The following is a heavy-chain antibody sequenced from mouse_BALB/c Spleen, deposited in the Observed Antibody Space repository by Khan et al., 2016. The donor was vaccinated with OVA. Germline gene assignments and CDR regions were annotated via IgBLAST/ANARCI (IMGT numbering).Heavy chain of an antibody. J-gene: IGHJ4*01. D-gene: IGHD2-10*01. CDR2: IWSDGST. Sequence: QVQLKESGPGLVAPSQSLSITCTISGFSLTNYGVHWVRLPPGKGLEWLVVIWSDGSTTYNSALKSRLSISKDNSKSQVFLKMNSLQNDDTAMYYCARQPYYHYYVMDYWGQGTSVTGSS. CDR3: ARQPYYHYYVMDY. V-gene: IGHV2-6-1*01. CDR1: GFSLTNYG.